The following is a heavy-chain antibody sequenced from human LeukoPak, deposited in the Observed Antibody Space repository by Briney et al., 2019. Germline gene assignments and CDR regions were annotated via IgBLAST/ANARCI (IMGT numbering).Heavy chain of an antibody. CDR2: ISGSGGST. J-gene: IGHJ5*02. V-gene: IGHV3-23*01. CDR1: GFTFKSYA. D-gene: IGHD2-2*01. CDR3: AKDQCSSTSCLNWFDP. Sequence: GGSLRLSCEASGFTFKSYAMSWVRQAPGKGLEWVSAISGSGGSTYYADSVKGRFTISRDNSKNTLYLQMNSLRAEDTAVYYCAKDQCSSTSCLNWFDPWGQGTLVTVSS.